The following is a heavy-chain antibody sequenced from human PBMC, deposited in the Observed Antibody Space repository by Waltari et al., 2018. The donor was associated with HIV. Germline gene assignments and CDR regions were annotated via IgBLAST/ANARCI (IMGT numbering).Heavy chain of an antibody. V-gene: IGHV1-69*01. D-gene: IGHD3-10*01. CDR1: GGTFSSYA. Sequence: QVQLVQSGAEVKKPGSSVKVSCKASGGTFSSYAISWVRQAPGQGLEWMGGVIPIFGKASDAQEFHGRVTITADEATSTAYMELSSLRSEDTAVYYCARDIPLWFGEPNEQGGMDVWGQGTTVTVSS. J-gene: IGHJ6*02. CDR2: VIPIFGKA. CDR3: ARDIPLWFGEPNEQGGMDV.